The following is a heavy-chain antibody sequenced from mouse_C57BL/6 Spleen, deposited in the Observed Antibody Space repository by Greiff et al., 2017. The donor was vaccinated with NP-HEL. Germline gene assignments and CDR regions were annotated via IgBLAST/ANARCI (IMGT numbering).Heavy chain of an antibody. Sequence: QVQLKESGAELVRPGASVTLSCKASGYTFTDYEMHWVKQTPVHGLEWIGAIDPETGGTAYNQKFKGKAILTADKSSSTAYMELRSLTSEDSAVYYCTRDGIYYGNFDDWGQGTTLTVSS. J-gene: IGHJ2*01. V-gene: IGHV1-15*01. CDR2: IDPETGGT. CDR3: TRDGIYYGNFDD. CDR1: GYTFTDYE. D-gene: IGHD2-1*01.